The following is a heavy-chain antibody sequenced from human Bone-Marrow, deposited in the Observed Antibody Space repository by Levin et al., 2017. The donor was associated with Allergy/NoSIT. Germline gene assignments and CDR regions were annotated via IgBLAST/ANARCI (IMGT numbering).Heavy chain of an antibody. J-gene: IGHJ6*02. V-gene: IGHV3-66*01. CDR3: VARSNGLDV. Sequence: HPGGSLRLSCAASDFSVGDNYMSWVRQAPGKGLDWVSLICSGGRRDYAESVKGRFTISRDSSKNTLYLQMNSLRAEDSAVYYCVARSNGLDVWGQGTTVTVS. CDR2: ICSGGRR. CDR1: DFSVGDNY. D-gene: IGHD6-6*01.